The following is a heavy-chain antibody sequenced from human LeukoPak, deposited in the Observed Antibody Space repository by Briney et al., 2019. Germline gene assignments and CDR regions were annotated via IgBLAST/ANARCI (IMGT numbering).Heavy chain of an antibody. Sequence: ASVKVSCKASGYSFISYYIHWVRQAPGQALEWMGIINPGGGTTSYAQKFQGRVIMTRDTSTNTVYMELSSLRSEDTAVYYCARQVLGATSDYWGQGTLVTVSA. CDR1: GYSFISYY. CDR2: INPGGGTT. V-gene: IGHV1-46*01. D-gene: IGHD1-26*01. J-gene: IGHJ4*02. CDR3: ARQVLGATSDY.